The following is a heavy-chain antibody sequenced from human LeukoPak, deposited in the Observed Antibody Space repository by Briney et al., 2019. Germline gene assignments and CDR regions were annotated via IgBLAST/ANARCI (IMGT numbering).Heavy chain of an antibody. D-gene: IGHD2-15*01. CDR1: GFTFSGSA. V-gene: IGHV3-73*01. J-gene: IGHJ4*02. Sequence: GGSLRLSCAASGFTFSGSAMHWIRQASGKGLEWVGRIRSKANSYATAYAASVKGRFTISRDDSKNTAYLQMNSLNTEDTAVYYCTRQPSYCSGGSCYSGGIDYWGQGTLVTVSS. CDR3: TRQPSYCSGGSCYSGGIDY. CDR2: IRSKANSYAT.